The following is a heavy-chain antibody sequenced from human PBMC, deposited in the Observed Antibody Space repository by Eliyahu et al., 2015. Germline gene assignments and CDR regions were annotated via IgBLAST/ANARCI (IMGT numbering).Heavy chain of an antibody. Sequence: EVQLVESGGGLVQPGGSXRLSCAASGXTFXSYAMSXVRQAPGKGLGWVSAIXGSGGSTYYAXSVKGRFTISRDNSKNTLYLQMNSLRAEDTAVYYCAKGVVAATNNWFDPWGQGTLVTVSS. CDR3: AKGVVAATNNWFDP. CDR2: IXGSGGST. CDR1: GXTFXSYA. V-gene: IGHV3-23*04. D-gene: IGHD2-15*01. J-gene: IGHJ5*02.